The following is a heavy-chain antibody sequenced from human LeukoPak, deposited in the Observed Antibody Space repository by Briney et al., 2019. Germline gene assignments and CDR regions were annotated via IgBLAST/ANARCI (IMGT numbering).Heavy chain of an antibody. CDR3: ARVFDYGGNSGAFDI. CDR1: GFTFSSYG. Sequence: GRSLRLSCAASGFTFSSYGMHWVRQAPGKRLEWVAVIWYDGSNKYYADSVKGRFTISRDNSKNTLYLQMNSLRAEDTAVYYCARVFDYGGNSGAFDIWGQGTMVTVSS. D-gene: IGHD4-17*01. J-gene: IGHJ3*02. CDR2: IWYDGSNK. V-gene: IGHV3-33*01.